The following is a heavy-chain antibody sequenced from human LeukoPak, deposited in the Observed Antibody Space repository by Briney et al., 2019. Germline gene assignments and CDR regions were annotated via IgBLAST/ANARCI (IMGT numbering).Heavy chain of an antibody. V-gene: IGHV4-59*01. J-gene: IGHJ6*03. CDR2: IYYSGST. CDR3: ARVVVPAVNYYYYYMDV. Sequence: SETLSLTCTVSGGSISSYYWSWIRQPPGKGLEWIGYIYYSGSTNYNPSLKSRVTISVDTSKNQFSLKLSSVTAADTAVYYSARVVVPAVNYYYYYMDVWGKGTTVTVSS. D-gene: IGHD2-2*01. CDR1: GGSISSYY.